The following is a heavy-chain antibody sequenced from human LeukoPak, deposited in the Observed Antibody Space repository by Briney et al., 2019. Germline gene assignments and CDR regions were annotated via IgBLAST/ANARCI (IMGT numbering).Heavy chain of an antibody. CDR3: ARHICYPQYSSGWVFDY. CDR1: GGSISSSSYY. V-gene: IGHV4-39*01. J-gene: IGHJ4*02. D-gene: IGHD6-19*01. CDR2: IYYSGST. Sequence: SETQSLTCTVSGGSISSSSYYWGWIRQPPGKGLVWIGSIYYSGSTYYNPSLKSRVTISVDTSKNQFSLKLSSVTAADTAAYYCARHICYPQYSSGWVFDYWGQGTLVTVSS.